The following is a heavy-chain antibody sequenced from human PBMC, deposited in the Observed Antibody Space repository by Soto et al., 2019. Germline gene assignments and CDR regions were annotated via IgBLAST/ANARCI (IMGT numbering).Heavy chain of an antibody. CDR3: TRVGAGYISGMDF. J-gene: IGHJ4*02. V-gene: IGHV3-49*03. CDR2: IRSESYGGTT. CDR1: GFTFGDYF. D-gene: IGHD3-10*01. Sequence: EVQLVESGGGLVQPGRSLRLSCTGSGFTFGDYFMNWIRQAPGKGLEWVGFIRSESYGGTTEYAASVKGRVTISRDDSKRIAYLQINSLKTEDTAVYYCTRVGAGYISGMDFWGQGTLVSVSS.